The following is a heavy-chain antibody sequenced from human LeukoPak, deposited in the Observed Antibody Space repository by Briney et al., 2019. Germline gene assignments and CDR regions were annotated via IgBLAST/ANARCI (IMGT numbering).Heavy chain of an antibody. J-gene: IGHJ4*02. D-gene: IGHD3-3*01. CDR3: AKDFWSGYYPNY. CDR2: SVSGGST. CDR1: GFTFSNYA. Sequence: GGTLRLSCAASGFTFSNYAMSWVRQAPGKGLEGVSGSVSGGSTYYAHSLKGRLTISRDNSKNTLYLQMHSLRAEDTAVYYCAKDFWSGYYPNYWGQGTLVTVSS. V-gene: IGHV3-23*01.